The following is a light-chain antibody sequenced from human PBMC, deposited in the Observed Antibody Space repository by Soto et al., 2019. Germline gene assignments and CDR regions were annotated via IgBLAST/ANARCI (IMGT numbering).Light chain of an antibody. CDR2: DAS. CDR1: QSISNW. V-gene: IGKV1-5*01. Sequence: DIQMTQSPSTLSASVGDRVTITCRASQSISNWLAWYQQKQGKAPKLLIYDASSLESGVPSRFSGSGSGSEFTLTISSLQPDDFATYYCQQYNSYWGTFGQENKVDI. J-gene: IGKJ1*01. CDR3: QQYNSYWGT.